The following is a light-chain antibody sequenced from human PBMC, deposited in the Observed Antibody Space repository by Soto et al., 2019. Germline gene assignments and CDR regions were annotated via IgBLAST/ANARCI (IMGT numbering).Light chain of an antibody. CDR1: SSDVVTHNR. CDR3: CSYAGSYWV. V-gene: IGLV2-23*01. CDR2: EGT. J-gene: IGLJ1*01. Sequence: QSVLTQPASVSGSPGQSITISCTETSSDVVTHNRVSWYQQHPGTAPKLMIYEGTKRPSGVPDRFSGSKSGNTASLTISGLQAEDEADYYCCSYAGSYWVFGTGTKVTVL.